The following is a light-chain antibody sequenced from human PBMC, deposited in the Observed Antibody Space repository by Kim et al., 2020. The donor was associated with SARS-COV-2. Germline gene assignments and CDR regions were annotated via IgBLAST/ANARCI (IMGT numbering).Light chain of an antibody. CDR3: QAWNSSTVV. J-gene: IGLJ2*01. CDR1: TLGDKY. CDR2: QDT. Sequence: VSPGQTASITCSGDTLGDKYAFWYQQKPGQSPVLVIYQDTKRPSGIPERFSGSNSGNTATLTISGTLPMDEADYYCQAWNSSTVVFGGGTQLTVL. V-gene: IGLV3-1*01.